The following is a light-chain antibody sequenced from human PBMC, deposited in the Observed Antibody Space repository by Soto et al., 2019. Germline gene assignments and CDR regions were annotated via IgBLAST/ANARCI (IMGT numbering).Light chain of an antibody. V-gene: IGKV3-20*01. CDR1: QSVSNNY. J-gene: IGKJ1*01. Sequence: EIVLTQSPGTLSLSPGERATLSCRASQSVSNNYLAWYQQKPGQAPSLLIYGASNRATGIPDRFSGSGSGTDFTITISRLETEDFAVYYCQKYGSSGTFGQGTKVEIK. CDR3: QKYGSSGT. CDR2: GAS.